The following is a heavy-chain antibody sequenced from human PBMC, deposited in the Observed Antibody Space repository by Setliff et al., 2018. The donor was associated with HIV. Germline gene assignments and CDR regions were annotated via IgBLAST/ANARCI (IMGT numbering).Heavy chain of an antibody. CDR1: GYSISSGCY. J-gene: IGHJ5*02. Sequence: SETLSLTCAVSGYSISSGCYWGWIRQPPGKGLEWIGSMYHTGSTYYSPSLNSRFTISVDTSKNQFSLKLRSVTAADTAVYYCARESGDYYDSSGYYLGWFDPWGQGTQVTVSS. V-gene: IGHV4-38-2*02. D-gene: IGHD3-22*01. CDR3: ARESGDYYDSSGYYLGWFDP. CDR2: MYHTGST.